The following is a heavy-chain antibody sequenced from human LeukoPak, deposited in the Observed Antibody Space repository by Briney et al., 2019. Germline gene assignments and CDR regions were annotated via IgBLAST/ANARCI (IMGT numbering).Heavy chain of an antibody. V-gene: IGHV3-23*01. CDR2: ISASGYSP. D-gene: IGHD2-15*01. CDR3: AKGDWCDY. CDR1: GLTFSHYA. Sequence: GGSLRLSCAASGLTFSHYAMTWVRQAPGKGLEWVSTISASGYSPYYADSVKGRFTISRDNSKNTLYLQMSSLRAEDTAVYYCAKGDWCDYRGQGTLVTVSS. J-gene: IGHJ4*02.